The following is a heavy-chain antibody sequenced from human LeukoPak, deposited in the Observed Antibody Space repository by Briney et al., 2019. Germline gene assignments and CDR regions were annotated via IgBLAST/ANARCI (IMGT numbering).Heavy chain of an antibody. V-gene: IGHV1-2*02. CDR3: ARTNDYGDYADAFDI. CDR1: GYTFTGYY. J-gene: IGHJ3*02. Sequence: ASVKVSCTASGYTFTGYYMHWVRQAPGQGLAWMGWINPNSGGTNYAQKFQGRVTMTRDTSISTAYMELSRLRSDDTAVYYCARTNDYGDYADAFDIWGQGTMVTVSS. CDR2: INPNSGGT. D-gene: IGHD4-17*01.